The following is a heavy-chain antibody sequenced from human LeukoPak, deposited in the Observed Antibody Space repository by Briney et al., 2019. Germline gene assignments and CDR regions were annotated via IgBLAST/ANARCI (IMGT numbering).Heavy chain of an antibody. CDR2: MNPNSGNT. Sequence: ASVKVSCKASGYTFTSYDINWVPQATGQGLEWMGWMNPNSGNTGYAQKFQGRVTMTRNTSISTAYMELSSLRSEDTAVYYCARVGGYSYAFDYWGQGTLVTVSS. J-gene: IGHJ4*02. CDR3: ARVGGYSYAFDY. V-gene: IGHV1-8*01. D-gene: IGHD5-18*01. CDR1: GYTFTSYD.